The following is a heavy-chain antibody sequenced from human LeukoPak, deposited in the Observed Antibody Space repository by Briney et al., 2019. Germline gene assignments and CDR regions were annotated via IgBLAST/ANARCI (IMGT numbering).Heavy chain of an antibody. D-gene: IGHD3-22*01. CDR2: ICPSGGIT. Sequence: PGGSLRLSCAASGFTFSSHGMNWVRQAPGKGLEWVSGICPSGGITYYTDSVKGRFTISRDNAKNTLYLQMNSLRAEDTAVYYCARGDSSGYYSSFYWGQGTLVTVSS. V-gene: IGHV3-23*01. CDR1: GFTFSSHG. J-gene: IGHJ4*02. CDR3: ARGDSSGYYSSFY.